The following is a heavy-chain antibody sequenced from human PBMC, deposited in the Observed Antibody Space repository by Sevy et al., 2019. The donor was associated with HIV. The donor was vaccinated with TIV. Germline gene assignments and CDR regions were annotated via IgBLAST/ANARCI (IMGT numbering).Heavy chain of an antibody. Sequence: GGSLRLSCTASGFTFGDYAMSWVRQAPGKGLEWVGFIRSKAYGGTTEYAASVKGRFTISRDDSKSIAYLQMNSLKTEDTAVYYCTRNHYGDFAFDIWVQGTMVTVSS. V-gene: IGHV3-49*04. CDR2: IRSKAYGGTT. CDR3: TRNHYGDFAFDI. D-gene: IGHD4-17*01. J-gene: IGHJ3*02. CDR1: GFTFGDYA.